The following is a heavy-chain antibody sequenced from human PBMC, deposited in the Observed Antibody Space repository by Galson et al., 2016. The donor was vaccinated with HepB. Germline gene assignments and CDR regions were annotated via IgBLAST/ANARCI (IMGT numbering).Heavy chain of an antibody. CDR3: ARILGKSMINNFGMDV. V-gene: IGHV1-46*01. J-gene: IGHJ6*02. CDR1: GFTFTSYY. Sequence: SVKVSCKASGFTFTSYYLHWVRQAPGQGLEWMGVINPHAGGTSYAQKFQGIVTMTRDTSRSTVYMELSSLTSDDTAVFFCARILGKSMINNFGMDVWGQGTTVTVSS. D-gene: IGHD3-16*01. CDR2: INPHAGGT.